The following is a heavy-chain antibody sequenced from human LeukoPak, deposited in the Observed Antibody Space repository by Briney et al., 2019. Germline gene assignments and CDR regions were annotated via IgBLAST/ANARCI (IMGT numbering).Heavy chain of an antibody. V-gene: IGHV1-2*02. Sequence: ASVKVSCKASGYSFTGYFMQWVRQAPGQGLEWMGWVNPNSGDTNYAQKFQGRATMTRDTSISTAYMELSRLRSDDAAVYYCARRFYYAMDVWGQGTTVTVSS. CDR1: GYSFTGYF. CDR2: VNPNSGDT. D-gene: IGHD3-16*01. J-gene: IGHJ6*02. CDR3: ARRFYYAMDV.